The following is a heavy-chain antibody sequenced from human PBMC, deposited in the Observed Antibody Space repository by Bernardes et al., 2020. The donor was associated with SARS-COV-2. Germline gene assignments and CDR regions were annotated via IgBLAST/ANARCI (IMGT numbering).Heavy chain of an antibody. CDR1: GGSISSSSYY. CDR2: IYYSGST. Sequence: SETLSLTCTVSGGSISSSSYYWGWIRQPPGKGLEWIGSIYYSGSTYYNPSLKSRVTISVDTSKNQFSLKLSSVTAADTAVYYCAREMGDPYCSSTSCLEINYYYYYYMDVWGKGTTVTVSS. J-gene: IGHJ6*03. CDR3: AREMGDPYCSSTSCLEINYYYYYYMDV. D-gene: IGHD2-2*01. V-gene: IGHV4-39*07.